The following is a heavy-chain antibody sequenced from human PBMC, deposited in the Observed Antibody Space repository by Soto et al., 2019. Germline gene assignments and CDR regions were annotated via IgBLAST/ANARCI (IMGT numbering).Heavy chain of an antibody. D-gene: IGHD4-17*01. J-gene: IGHJ5*02. V-gene: IGHV4-59*12. Sequence: XETLSLTCNVSGCSISNYYWTWVRQSPEKGLDWIGYMYYNGNINYNPSLKSRVTLSIDRTKKQFSLKLKSVTAADTAVYFCARTMTTSGWFDHWGQGTLVTVSS. CDR1: GCSISNYY. CDR3: ARTMTTSGWFDH. CDR2: MYYNGNI.